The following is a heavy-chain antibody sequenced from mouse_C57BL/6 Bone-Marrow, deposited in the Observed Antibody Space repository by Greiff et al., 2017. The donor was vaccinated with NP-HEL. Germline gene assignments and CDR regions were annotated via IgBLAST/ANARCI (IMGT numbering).Heavy chain of an antibody. Sequence: EVQLQQSGPELVKPGASVKISCKASGYTFTDYYMNWVKQSHGKSLEWIGAINPNNGGNSYNQKFKGQATLTVDKSSSTAYMELRSLTSEDTAVYYCARATYYDYDGAMDFWGQGTSVTVSS. CDR2: INPNNGGN. D-gene: IGHD2-4*01. CDR3: ARATYYDYDGAMDF. CDR1: GYTFTDYY. V-gene: IGHV1-26*01. J-gene: IGHJ4*01.